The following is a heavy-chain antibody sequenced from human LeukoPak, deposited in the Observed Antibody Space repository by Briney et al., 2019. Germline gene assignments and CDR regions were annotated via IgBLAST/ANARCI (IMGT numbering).Heavy chain of an antibody. CDR3: AKHPRLVRYFDS. J-gene: IGHJ4*02. CDR2: FSGTGEIT. Sequence: PGGSLRLSCAASGFTFSSYSMSWVRQAPGKGLEWVSTFSGTGEITHYADSVKGRFTISRDNSKNTLYIQMTSLRAEDTARYSCAKHPRLVRYFDSWGQGTLVTVSS. V-gene: IGHV3-23*01. D-gene: IGHD6-6*01. CDR1: GFTFSSYS.